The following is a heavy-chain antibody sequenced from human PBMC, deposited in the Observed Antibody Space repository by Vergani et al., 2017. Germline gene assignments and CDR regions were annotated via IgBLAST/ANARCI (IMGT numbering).Heavy chain of an antibody. Sequence: QLQLQESGPGLVKPSETLSLTCTVSGGSISSSSYYWGWIRQPPGKGLEWIGSIYHSGSTYYNPSLKSRVTISVDTSKNQFSLKLSSVTAADTAVYYCARQRVEMATIYFDYWGQGTLVTVSS. J-gene: IGHJ4*02. CDR2: IYHSGST. V-gene: IGHV4-39*01. D-gene: IGHD5-24*01. CDR1: GGSISSSSYY. CDR3: ARQRVEMATIYFDY.